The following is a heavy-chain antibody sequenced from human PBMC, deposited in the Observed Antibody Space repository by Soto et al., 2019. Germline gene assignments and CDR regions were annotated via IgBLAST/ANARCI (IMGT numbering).Heavy chain of an antibody. CDR2: IHYSGSS. J-gene: IGHJ4*01. D-gene: IGHD5-18*01. CDR3: ARDLDTATYFDY. Sequence: LSLTCTVSGGSISSGDYCWSWIRQPPGKGLEWIGFIHYSGSSYYNPSLKSRVTISVDTSKNQFSLKLDSVTAADTAVYYCARDLDTATYFDYWGHGTLVTVSS. V-gene: IGHV4-30-4*01. CDR1: GGSISSGDYC.